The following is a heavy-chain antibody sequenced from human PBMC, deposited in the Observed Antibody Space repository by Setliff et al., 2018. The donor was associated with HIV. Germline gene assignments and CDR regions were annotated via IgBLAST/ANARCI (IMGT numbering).Heavy chain of an antibody. J-gene: IGHJ4*02. Sequence: KPSETLSLTCNVYGDSVNSYYWSWIRQSPGKGLECIGYVYNDGTFNYNPSLKSRVTISVDTSKNEFSLKLSSVTAADTAMYYCARLVREGISGFYFDHWGQGMLVTVSS. CDR1: GDSVNSYY. CDR3: ARLVREGISGFYFDH. CDR2: VYNDGTF. D-gene: IGHD3-10*01. V-gene: IGHV4-59*02.